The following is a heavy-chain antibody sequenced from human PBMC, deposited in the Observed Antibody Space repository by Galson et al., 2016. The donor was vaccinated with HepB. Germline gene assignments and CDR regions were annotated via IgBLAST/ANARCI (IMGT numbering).Heavy chain of an antibody. D-gene: IGHD6-19*01. CDR3: ARDLDVEESSGWYDAFDL. CDR2: ISWNSGRI. CDR1: GFTFDDHA. Sequence: SLRLSCAFSGFTFDDHAFHWVRQVPGKGLEWVSGISWNSGRIGYADSVKGRFTISRDNAKNSLYLQMNSLRAEDTAVYYCARDLDVEESSGWYDAFDLWGQGTMVTVSS. J-gene: IGHJ3*01. V-gene: IGHV3-9*01.